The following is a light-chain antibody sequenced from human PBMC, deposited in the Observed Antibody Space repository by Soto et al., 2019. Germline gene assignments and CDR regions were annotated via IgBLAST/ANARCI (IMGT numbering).Light chain of an antibody. V-gene: IGKV1-5*03. Sequence: DIQMTQSPSTLSASLGDRVTITCRASQSISSWLAWYQQKPGKAPKLLIYKASTLQSGVSSRFSGSGSGTEFTLSISSLQPDDFASYYCQQYNNYSTWTFGQGTKVDIK. J-gene: IGKJ1*01. CDR1: QSISSW. CDR2: KAS. CDR3: QQYNNYSTWT.